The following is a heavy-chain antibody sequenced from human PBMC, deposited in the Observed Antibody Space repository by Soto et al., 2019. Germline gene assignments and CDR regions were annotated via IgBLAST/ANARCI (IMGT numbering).Heavy chain of an antibody. CDR1: GFTFSSYG. CDR3: YHQGQQWLDY. CDR2: ISYDGSNK. Sequence: QVQLVESGGGVVQPGRSLRLSCAAAGFTFSSYGMHWVRQAPGKGLEWVAVISYDGSNKYYADSVKGRFTISRDNSKKALYLQMNSLRAEDTAAYYCYHQGQQWLDYWGQGPLVTVSS. J-gene: IGHJ4*02. V-gene: IGHV3-30*03. D-gene: IGHD6-19*01.